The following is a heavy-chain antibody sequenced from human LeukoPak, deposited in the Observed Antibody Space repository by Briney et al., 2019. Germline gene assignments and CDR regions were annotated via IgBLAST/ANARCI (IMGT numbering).Heavy chain of an antibody. Sequence: SETLSLTCAVYGGSFSSYYWGWIRQPPGKGLEWIGSIYYSGTTYYNPSLKSRVTISVDTSKNQFSLKLSSVTAADTAVYYCVRHDYDYIWGSFRPNWFDPWGQGTLVTVSS. CDR2: IYYSGTT. J-gene: IGHJ5*02. CDR3: VRHDYDYIWGSFRPNWFDP. CDR1: GGSFSSYY. D-gene: IGHD3-16*02. V-gene: IGHV4-39*01.